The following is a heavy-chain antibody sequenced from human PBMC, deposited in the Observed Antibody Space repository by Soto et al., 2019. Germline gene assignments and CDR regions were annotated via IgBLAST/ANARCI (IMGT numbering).Heavy chain of an antibody. D-gene: IGHD3-22*01. CDR3: ARESGYTFDY. Sequence: PSETLSLNGAVSGYSISTSYYWGWIRQPPGKGLEWVGSIYHSGNTYYNPSLKSRVTMSIDTSRNQFSLNLTSVTAADTAVYYCARESGYTFDYWGQGTLVT. CDR1: GYSISTSYY. CDR2: IYHSGNT. J-gene: IGHJ4*02. V-gene: IGHV4-38-2*02.